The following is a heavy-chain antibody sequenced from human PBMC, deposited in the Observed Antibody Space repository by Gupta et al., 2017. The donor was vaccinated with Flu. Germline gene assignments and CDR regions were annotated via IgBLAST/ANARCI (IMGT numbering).Heavy chain of an antibody. J-gene: IGHJ6*02. CDR3: ARDRFLVRGVTDYYGMDG. Sequence: QVQLAESGGGVVQPRRSLRLSCAASGFTFSSYGMHWVRQAPGKGLEWVALIWYDGSDEDFADSVKGRFTISRDNSKNTLYLQMTTLRVEDTAVYYCARDRFLVRGVTDYYGMDGWGQGTTVPVSS. CDR1: GFTFSSYG. V-gene: IGHV3-33*01. CDR2: IWYDGSDE. D-gene: IGHD3-10*01.